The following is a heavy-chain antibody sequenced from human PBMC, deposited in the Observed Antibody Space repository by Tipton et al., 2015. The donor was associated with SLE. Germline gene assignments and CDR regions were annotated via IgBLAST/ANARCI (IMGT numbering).Heavy chain of an antibody. V-gene: IGHV4-39*01. CDR1: GGSISSSSYY. D-gene: IGHD6-13*01. J-gene: IGHJ3*02. Sequence: TLSLTCTVSGGSISSSSYYWGWIRQPPGKGLEWIGCIYYSGSTYYNPSLKSRVTISVDTSKNQFSLKLSSVTAADTAVYYCARADGIAADDAFDIWGQGTMVTVSS. CDR2: IYYSGST. CDR3: ARADGIAADDAFDI.